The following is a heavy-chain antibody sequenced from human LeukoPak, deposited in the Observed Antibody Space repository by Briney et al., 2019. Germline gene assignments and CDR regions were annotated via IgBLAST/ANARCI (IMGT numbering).Heavy chain of an antibody. Sequence: SETLSPTCTVSGGSISSYYWSWIRQPPGKGLEWIGHIYYSGSTNYNPSLKSRVTISVDTSKNQFSLKLSSVTAADTAVYYCARDYKALWFDPWGQGTLVTVSS. CDR3: ARDYKALWFDP. CDR2: IYYSGST. J-gene: IGHJ5*02. CDR1: GGSISSYY. D-gene: IGHD3-10*01. V-gene: IGHV4-59*01.